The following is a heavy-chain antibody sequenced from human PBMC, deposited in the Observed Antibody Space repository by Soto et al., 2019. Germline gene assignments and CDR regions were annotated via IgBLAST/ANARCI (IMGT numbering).Heavy chain of an antibody. J-gene: IGHJ3*02. V-gene: IGHV3-21*01. CDR3: ASLSALWADAFDI. Sequence: PSATLRLSCAASGFTFSGYIMNWVRQAPGKGLEWVSSISSSSSYIYYADSVKGRFTISRDNAKNSLYLQMNSLRAEDTAVYYCASLSALWADAFDIWGQGTMVTVSS. D-gene: IGHD3-10*01. CDR2: ISSSSSYI. CDR1: GFTFSGYI.